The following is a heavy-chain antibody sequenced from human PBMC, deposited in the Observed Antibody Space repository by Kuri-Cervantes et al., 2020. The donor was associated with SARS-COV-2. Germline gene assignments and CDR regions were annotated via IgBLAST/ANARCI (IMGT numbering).Heavy chain of an antibody. CDR2: ISSRNSAI. D-gene: IGHD4-17*01. CDR3: ARAYGDYVFREGLDS. J-gene: IGHJ4*02. CDR1: GFTFSSDT. Sequence: GESLKISCAASGFTFSSDTMMWVRQAPGKGPEWVSYISSRNSAIYYADSVKGRFTISRDNAKNSLYLQMNSLRVEDTALYYCARAYGDYVFREGLDSWGQGTLVTVSS. V-gene: IGHV3-48*04.